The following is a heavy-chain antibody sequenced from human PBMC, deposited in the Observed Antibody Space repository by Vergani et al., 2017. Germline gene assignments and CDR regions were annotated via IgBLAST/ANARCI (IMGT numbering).Heavy chain of an antibody. CDR2: ISYDGTQK. V-gene: IGHV3-30*03. CDR3: ATKSCCTPGCQIGYFRE. Sequence: QVHLVESGGGVVQPGRSLRLSCVVSGFTSSYYGMHWVRQAPGKGLEWVAVISYDGTQKYYADSVKGRFTISGDNSKSTLYLQMNSLRTEDTAVYYCATKSCCTPGCQIGYFREWGQGTLGTVSS. CDR1: GFTSSYYG. J-gene: IGHJ1*01. D-gene: IGHD1-1*01.